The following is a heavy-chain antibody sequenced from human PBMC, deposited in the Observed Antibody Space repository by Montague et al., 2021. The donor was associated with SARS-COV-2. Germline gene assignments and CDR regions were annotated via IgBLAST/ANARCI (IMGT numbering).Heavy chain of an antibody. CDR2: TYYRSKWYN. V-gene: IGHV6-1*01. CDR3: ARDTRIQLWFDRDYYYGMDV. J-gene: IGHJ6*02. CDR1: GDRVSSNSAA. Sequence: CAISGDRVSSNSAAWNWIRQSPSRGLEWLGRTYYRSKWYNDYAVSVKSRITINPDTSKNQFSLQLNSVTPEDTAVYYCARDTRIQLWFDRDYYYGMDVWGQGTTVTVSS. D-gene: IGHD5-18*01.